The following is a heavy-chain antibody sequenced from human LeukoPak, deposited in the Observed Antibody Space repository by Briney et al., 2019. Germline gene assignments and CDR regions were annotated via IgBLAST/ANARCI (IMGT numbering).Heavy chain of an antibody. CDR3: ARRRRIMISEGSGFDP. V-gene: IGHV4-39*01. D-gene: IGHD3/OR15-3a*01. CDR2: IYYRGST. J-gene: IGHJ5*02. Sequence: PSETLSLTCTVSGGSISSSSYYWGWIRQPPGKGLEWIGSIYYRGSTYYNPSLKSRVTISVDTSKNQFSLKLSSVTAADTAVYYCARRRRIMISEGSGFDPWGQGTLVTVSS. CDR1: GGSISSSSYY.